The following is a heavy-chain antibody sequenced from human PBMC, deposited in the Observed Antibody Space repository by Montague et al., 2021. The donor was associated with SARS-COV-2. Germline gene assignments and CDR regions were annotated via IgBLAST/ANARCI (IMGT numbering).Heavy chain of an antibody. CDR2: ISNSGV. CDR3: VKDLHESTSYYLGSDS. D-gene: IGHD3-22*01. Sequence: SLRLSLSASRSTFSSDVMSWFRQAPGKGPEWVSAISNSGVFYADSVQGRFTISRDISKKEVYLQMNSLRAEDTAVYYCVKDLHESTSYYLGSDSWGLGTLVTVSS. V-gene: IGHV3-23*01. CDR1: RSTFSSDV. J-gene: IGHJ4*02.